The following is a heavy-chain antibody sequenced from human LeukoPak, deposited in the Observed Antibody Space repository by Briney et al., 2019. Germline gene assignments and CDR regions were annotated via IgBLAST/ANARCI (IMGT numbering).Heavy chain of an antibody. D-gene: IGHD6-13*01. V-gene: IGHV3-23*01. J-gene: IGHJ4*02. CDR3: AKDHAAAGQLFDY. CDR2: ISTSAGST. Sequence: GGSLRLSCAPAGFTFSSYALSWVRQAPGKGLEGVSTISTSAGSTFYANSVKGRFTISRDNSKNTLYLQMTSLRAEDTAIYYCAKDHAAAGQLFDYWGRGTLVTVSS. CDR1: GFTFSSYA.